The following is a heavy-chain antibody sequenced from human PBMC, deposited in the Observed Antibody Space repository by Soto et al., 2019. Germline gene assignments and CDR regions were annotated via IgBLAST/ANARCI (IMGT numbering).Heavy chain of an antibody. V-gene: IGHV4-34*01. D-gene: IGHD3-22*01. CDR3: STRAYDTNGYYRFDP. CDR2: INHSGRV. J-gene: IGHJ5*01. Sequence: SETLSLTCAVYCGSFSGHSWTWIRQSPGKGLEWIGDINHSGRVNYSPSLKSRVTISLDTSKNQFSLTLSAVTAADTAMYYCSTRAYDTNGYYRFDPWGQGTLVTVS. CDR1: CGSFSGHS.